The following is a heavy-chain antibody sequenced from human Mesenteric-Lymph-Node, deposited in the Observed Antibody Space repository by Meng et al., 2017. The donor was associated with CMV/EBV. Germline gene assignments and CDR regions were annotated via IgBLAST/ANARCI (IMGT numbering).Heavy chain of an antibody. CDR3: TTDQQLWIFGMDA. CDR1: GFTFSSYS. CDR2: ISSSSSTI. D-gene: IGHD5-18*01. Sequence: GESLKISCAASGFTFSSYSMNWFRRAPGKGLEWVSYISSSSSTIFYADSVKGRFTISRDNAKNTLYLQMNSLRAEDTAVYYCTTDQQLWIFGMDAWGQGTTVTVSS. V-gene: IGHV3-48*04. J-gene: IGHJ6*02.